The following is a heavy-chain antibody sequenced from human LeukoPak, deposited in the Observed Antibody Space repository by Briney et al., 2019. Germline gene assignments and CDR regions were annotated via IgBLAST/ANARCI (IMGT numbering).Heavy chain of an antibody. Sequence: ASVKVSCKASGYTFTNFPIGWVRQAPGQGLEWMGWISAYNGYTKYAPSLQGRVTMTTDTSTSTAYMQLRSLRSDDTAMYYCARVGGNYVGPIDYWGQGTLVTVSS. CDR1: GYTFTNFP. J-gene: IGHJ4*02. CDR2: ISAYNGYT. CDR3: ARVGGNYVGPIDY. V-gene: IGHV1-18*01. D-gene: IGHD1-26*01.